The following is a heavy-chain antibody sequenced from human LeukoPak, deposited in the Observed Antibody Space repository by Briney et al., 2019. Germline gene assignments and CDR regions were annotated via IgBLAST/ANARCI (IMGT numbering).Heavy chain of an antibody. CDR1: GFTFSSYG. CDR2: IWYDGSNK. Sequence: GGSLRLSCAASGFTFSSYGMHWVRQAPGKGLEWVAVIWYDGSNKYYADSVKGRFTISRDNSKNTLYLQMNSLRAEDTAVYYCARDLSDDSSGELFDYWGQGTLVTVSS. D-gene: IGHD3-22*01. J-gene: IGHJ4*02. CDR3: ARDLSDDSSGELFDY. V-gene: IGHV3-33*01.